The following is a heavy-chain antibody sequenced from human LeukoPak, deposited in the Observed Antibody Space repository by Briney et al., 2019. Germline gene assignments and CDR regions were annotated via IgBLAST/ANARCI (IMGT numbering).Heavy chain of an antibody. CDR3: AKEGSFDY. V-gene: IGHV3-74*01. CDR1: GFSFSSHW. D-gene: IGHD2-15*01. CDR2: INSDGSSI. J-gene: IGHJ4*02. Sequence: PGGSLRLSCAASGFSFSSHWMHWVRQDPGKGLVWVSRINSDGSSITYADSVKGRFTISRDNSKNTLYLQMNSLRAEDTAVYYCAKEGSFDYWGQGTLVTVSS.